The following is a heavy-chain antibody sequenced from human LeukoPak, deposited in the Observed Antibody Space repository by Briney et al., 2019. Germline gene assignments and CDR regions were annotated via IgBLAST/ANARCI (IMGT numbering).Heavy chain of an antibody. D-gene: IGHD5-24*01. CDR2: ISYDGSNK. CDR1: GLTFSSHW. J-gene: IGHJ6*02. CDR3: ARERGDGYNWYYYGMDV. Sequence: GGSLRLSCAASGLTFSSHWMHWVRQAPGKGLEWVAVISYDGSNKYYADSVKGRFTISRDNSKNTLYQQMNSLRAEDTAVYYCARERGDGYNWYYYGMDVWGQGTTVTVSS. V-gene: IGHV3-30-3*01.